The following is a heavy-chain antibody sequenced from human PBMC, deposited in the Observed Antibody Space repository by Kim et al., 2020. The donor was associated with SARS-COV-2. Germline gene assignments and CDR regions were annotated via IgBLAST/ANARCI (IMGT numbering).Heavy chain of an antibody. CDR3: ARSAAGYCSGGSCYYSLGY. V-gene: IGHV4-59*13. CDR1: GGSISSYY. D-gene: IGHD2-15*01. J-gene: IGHJ4*02. CDR2: IYYSGST. Sequence: SETLSLTCTVSGGSISSYYWSWIRQPPGKGLEWIGYIYYSGSTNYNPSLKSRVTISVDTSKNQFSLKLSSVTAADTAVYYCARSAAGYCSGGSCYYSLGYWGQGTVVTVSS.